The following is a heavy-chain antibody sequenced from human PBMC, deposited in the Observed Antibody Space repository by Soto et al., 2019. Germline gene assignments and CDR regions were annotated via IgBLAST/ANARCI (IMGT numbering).Heavy chain of an antibody. CDR3: ERRGSGSYYDY. J-gene: IGHJ4*02. D-gene: IGHD1-26*01. V-gene: IGHV3-23*01. CDR1: GFTFSSYA. Sequence: EVQLLESGGGLVQPGGSLRLSCAASGFTFSSYAMRWVRQAPGKGLEWVSAISGSGGSTYYADSVKGRFTISRDNSKNTRYLQMNSLRAEDTAVYYCERRGSGSYYDYWGQGTLVTVSS. CDR2: ISGSGGST.